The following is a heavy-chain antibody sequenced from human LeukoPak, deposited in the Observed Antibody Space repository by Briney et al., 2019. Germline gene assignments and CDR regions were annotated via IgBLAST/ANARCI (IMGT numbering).Heavy chain of an antibody. V-gene: IGHV3-23*01. Sequence: GGSLRLSCAASGFTFSSYAMSWVRQAPGKGLEWVSTISGGGGSAYYADSVNGRFTISRDSSKNTLYLQMNSLRAEDTAVYYCAKDRGYSGYDFDFWGQGTLVTVSS. D-gene: IGHD5-12*01. CDR2: ISGGGGSA. J-gene: IGHJ5*01. CDR3: AKDRGYSGYDFDF. CDR1: GFTFSSYA.